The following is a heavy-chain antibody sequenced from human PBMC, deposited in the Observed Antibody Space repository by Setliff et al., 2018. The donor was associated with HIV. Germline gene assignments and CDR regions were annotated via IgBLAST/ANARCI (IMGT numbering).Heavy chain of an antibody. CDR3: ARSGYTSGFYWVFGAFGV. V-gene: IGHV4-59*01. J-gene: IGHJ3*01. Sequence: LSLTCTVSGGSLSNYYWTWIRQPPGKGPEWIASIQYGDISHYNPSLQSRVTISVDTSTKKFSLYLSSVNETDTAVYYCARSGYTSGFYWVFGAFGVWGQGKMVTVSS. D-gene: IGHD3-22*01. CDR1: GGSLSNYY. CDR2: IQYGDIS.